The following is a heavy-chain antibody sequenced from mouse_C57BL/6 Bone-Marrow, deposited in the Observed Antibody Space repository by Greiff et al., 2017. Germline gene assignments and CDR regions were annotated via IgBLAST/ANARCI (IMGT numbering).Heavy chain of an antibody. Sequence: VMLVESDAELVKPGASVKISCKVSGYTFTDHTLHWMKQRPEQGLEWIGYIYPRDGSTKYNAKFKGKATLTAYKSSSTAYMQLNSLTSTGSAVYFCARGCYYGSPWFAYWGQGTLVTVSA. V-gene: IGHV1-78*01. CDR3: ARGCYYGSPWFAY. CDR2: IYPRDGST. CDR1: GYTFTDHT. D-gene: IGHD1-1*01. J-gene: IGHJ3*01.